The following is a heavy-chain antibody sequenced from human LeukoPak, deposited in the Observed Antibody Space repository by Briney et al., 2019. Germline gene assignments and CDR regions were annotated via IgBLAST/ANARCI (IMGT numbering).Heavy chain of an antibody. CDR2: IRQDGGVK. D-gene: IGHD2-2*01. CDR1: GFTFSSYW. CDR3: AGTVVVVVGASDYFDY. V-gene: IGHV3-7*03. Sequence: PGGSLRLSCAASGFTFSSYWMTWVRQAPGKGLEWVANIRQDGGVKYYMDSAKGRFTLSRDNAKSSLYLQMNSLRVEDTAMYFCAGTVVVVVGASDYFDYWGQGTLVTVSS. J-gene: IGHJ4*02.